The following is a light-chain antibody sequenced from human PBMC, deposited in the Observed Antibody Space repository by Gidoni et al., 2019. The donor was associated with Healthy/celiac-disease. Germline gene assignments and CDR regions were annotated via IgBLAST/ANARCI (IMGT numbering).Light chain of an antibody. J-gene: IGLJ3*02. V-gene: IGLV4-69*01. CDR2: LNSDGSH. Sequence: QLVLTQSPSASASLGASVKLTCTLSSGHSSYAIAWHQQQPEKGPRYLMKLNSDGSHSKGDGIPDRFSGSSSGAERYLTISSLQSEDEADYYCQTWGTGSWVFGGGTKLTGL. CDR1: SGHSSYA. CDR3: QTWGTGSWV.